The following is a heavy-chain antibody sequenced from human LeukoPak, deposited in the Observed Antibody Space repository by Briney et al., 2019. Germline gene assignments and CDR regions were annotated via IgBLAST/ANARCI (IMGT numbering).Heavy chain of an antibody. CDR2: ISYDGSNK. J-gene: IGHJ6*02. V-gene: IGHV3-30*04. D-gene: IGHD3-3*01. CDR1: GFTFSSYA. CDR3: ARDNQYYDFWSGYYDYYYGMDV. Sequence: PGRSLRLSCAASGFTFSSYAMHWVRQAPGKGLEWVADISYDGSNKYYADSVKGRFTISRDNSKNTLYLQMNSLRAEDTAVYYCARDNQYYDFWSGYYDYYYGMDVWGQGTTVTVSS.